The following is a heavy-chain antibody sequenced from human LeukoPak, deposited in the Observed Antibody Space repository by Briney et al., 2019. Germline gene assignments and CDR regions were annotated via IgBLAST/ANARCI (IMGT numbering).Heavy chain of an antibody. Sequence: GASVKVSCKASGYTFTSYYMHWVRQAPGQGLEWMGIINPSGGSTSYAQKFQGRVTMTRDTSTSTVYMELSSLRSEDTAVYYCARGTAGYYYDSSGFLSWGQGTLVTVSS. D-gene: IGHD3-22*01. J-gene: IGHJ4*02. V-gene: IGHV1-46*01. CDR1: GYTFTSYY. CDR3: ARGTAGYYYDSSGFLS. CDR2: INPSGGST.